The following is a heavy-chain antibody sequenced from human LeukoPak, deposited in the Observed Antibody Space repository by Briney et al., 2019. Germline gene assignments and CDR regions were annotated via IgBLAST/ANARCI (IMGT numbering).Heavy chain of an antibody. V-gene: IGHV1-69*13. CDR1: GDTFSSYA. CDR3: ARPQGPLYCASSRCSDYHYYYMDV. CDR2: IIPLFGTA. Sequence: GASVKVSCKASGDTFSSYAISWVRQAPGQGLEWMGGIIPLFGTANYAQKFQDRVTITADESTSTAYMEMSSLRSEDTAVYYCARPQGPLYCASSRCSDYHYYYMDVWGKGTTVTVSS. J-gene: IGHJ6*03. D-gene: IGHD2-2*01.